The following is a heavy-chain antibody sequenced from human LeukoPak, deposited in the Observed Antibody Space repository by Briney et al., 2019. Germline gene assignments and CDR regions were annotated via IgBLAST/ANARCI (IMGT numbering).Heavy chain of an antibody. Sequence: SETLSLTCTVSGGSISSYYWSWIRQPAGKRLEWIGRIYTSGSTNYNPSLKSRVTISVDKSKNQFSLKLSSVTAADTAVYYCARDRGGQIAAAAFFDYWGQGTLVTVSS. V-gene: IGHV4-4*07. CDR3: ARDRGGQIAAAAFFDY. D-gene: IGHD6-13*01. CDR1: GGSISSYY. J-gene: IGHJ4*02. CDR2: IYTSGST.